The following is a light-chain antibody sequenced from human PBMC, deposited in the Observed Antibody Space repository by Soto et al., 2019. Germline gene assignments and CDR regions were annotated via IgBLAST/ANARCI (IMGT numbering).Light chain of an antibody. Sequence: QSALTQPASVSGSPGQSITISCTGTSSDVGAYDYVTWYQQHPGKAPKLMIYDVSNRPSGVSSRFSGSKSGNTAALTISGLQAEDEADDYCSSYTTSSTLYVFGSGTKLTVL. CDR1: SSDVGAYDY. J-gene: IGLJ1*01. CDR3: SSYTTSSTLYV. CDR2: DVS. V-gene: IGLV2-14*03.